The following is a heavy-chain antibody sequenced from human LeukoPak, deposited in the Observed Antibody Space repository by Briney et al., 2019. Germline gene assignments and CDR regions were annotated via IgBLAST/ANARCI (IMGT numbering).Heavy chain of an antibody. D-gene: IGHD3-22*01. CDR2: IKSKTEGGTT. V-gene: IGHV3-15*01. Sequence: PGGSLRLSCAASGFTFSNAWMNWVRQAPGKGLEWVGRIKSKTEGGTTDYAAPVKGRFSISRDDSKNTVYLQMNSLKTEDTAVYYYTTGTYYYDSSGYYDYWYFDLWGRGTLVTVSS. J-gene: IGHJ2*01. CDR3: TTGTYYYDSSGYYDYWYFDL. CDR1: GFTFSNAW.